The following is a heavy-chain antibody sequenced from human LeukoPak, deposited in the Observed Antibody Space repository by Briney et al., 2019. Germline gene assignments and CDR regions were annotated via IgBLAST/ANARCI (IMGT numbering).Heavy chain of an antibody. V-gene: IGHV3-30*02. Sequence: PGGSLRLSCAASGFTFSSYGMLWVRQAPGKGLEWVAFIRYDGSNKYYADSVKGRFTISRDNSKNTLYLQMNSLRAEDTAVYYCAKDQGGCSSTSCYRVFDYWGQGTLVTVSS. J-gene: IGHJ4*02. CDR3: AKDQGGCSSTSCYRVFDY. D-gene: IGHD2-2*02. CDR1: GFTFSSYG. CDR2: IRYDGSNK.